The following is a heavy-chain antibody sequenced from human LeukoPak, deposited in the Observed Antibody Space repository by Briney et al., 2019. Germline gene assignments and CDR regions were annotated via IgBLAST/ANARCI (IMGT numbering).Heavy chain of an antibody. CDR1: GGSISSSSYY. J-gene: IGHJ6*02. CDR2: ISYSGST. CDR3: ARLVNIVAAVSGMDV. D-gene: IGHD5-12*01. V-gene: IGHV4-39*01. Sequence: SETLSLTCTVSGGSISSSSYYWGWIRQPPGKGLEWIGGISYSGSTYYSPSLRSRVTISVDTSKNQFSLKLSSVTAADTAVYYCARLVNIVAAVSGMDVWGQGTTVTVSS.